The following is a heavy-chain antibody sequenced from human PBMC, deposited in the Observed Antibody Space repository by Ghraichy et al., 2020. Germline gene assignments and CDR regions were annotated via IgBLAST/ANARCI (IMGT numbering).Heavy chain of an antibody. D-gene: IGHD2-15*01. CDR2: ISSSGSSI. J-gene: IGHJ1*01. CDR3: AKDVGRGGGSCFHH. Sequence: LSLTCAASGFTFRSYEMNWVRQAPGKGLEWVSYISSSGSSIHYADSVKGRFTFCRDNSKNTLYLQMNSLRAEDTAVYYCAKDVGRGGGSCFHHWGQGTLVTVSS. V-gene: IGHV3-48*03. CDR1: GFTFRSYE.